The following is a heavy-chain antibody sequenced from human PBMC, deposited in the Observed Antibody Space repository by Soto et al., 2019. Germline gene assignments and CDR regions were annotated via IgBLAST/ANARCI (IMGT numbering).Heavy chain of an antibody. D-gene: IGHD1-1*01. CDR1: GYTLTELS. Sequence: ASVKVSCKVSGYTLTELSMHWGRQAPGKGLEWMGGFDPEDGETIYAQKFQGRVTMTEDTSTDTAYMELSSLRSEDTAVYYCATRSWNDESNYRNWFDPWGQGTLVTVSS. CDR2: FDPEDGET. V-gene: IGHV1-24*01. J-gene: IGHJ5*02. CDR3: ATRSWNDESNYRNWFDP.